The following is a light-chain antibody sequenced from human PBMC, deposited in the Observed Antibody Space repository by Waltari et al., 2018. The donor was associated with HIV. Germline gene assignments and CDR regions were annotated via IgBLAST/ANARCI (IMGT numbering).Light chain of an antibody. Sequence: QSVLTQPPSASGTPGQRVTISCSGSRSNLGSNYVYWYQQLPGTAPKLLIYRNNQRPSGVPDRFSGSKSGTSASLAISGLRSEDEADYYCAAWDDSLSGQVFGGGTKLTVL. CDR3: AAWDDSLSGQV. V-gene: IGLV1-47*01. J-gene: IGLJ3*02. CDR1: RSNLGSNY. CDR2: RNN.